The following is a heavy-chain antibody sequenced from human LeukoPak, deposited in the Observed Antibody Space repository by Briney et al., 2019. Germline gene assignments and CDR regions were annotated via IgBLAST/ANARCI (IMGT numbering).Heavy chain of an antibody. CDR3: ARGPISHYDFWSGYSIYFDY. V-gene: IGHV3-13*01. CDR2: IGTAGDT. Sequence: GGSLRLSCAASGFTFSSYDMHWVRQATGKGLEWVSAIGTAGDTYYPGSVKGRFTISRENAKNSLYLQMNSLRAGDTAVYYCARGPISHYDFWSGYSIYFDYWGQGTLVTVSS. J-gene: IGHJ4*02. D-gene: IGHD3-3*01. CDR1: GFTFSSYD.